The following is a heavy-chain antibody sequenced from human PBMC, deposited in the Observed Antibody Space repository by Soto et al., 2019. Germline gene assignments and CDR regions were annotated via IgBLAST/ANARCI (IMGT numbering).Heavy chain of an antibody. Sequence: GGSLRLSCAASGFTFSSYAMSWVRQAPGKGLEWVSAISGSGGSTYYADSVKGRFTISRDNSKNTLYLQMNSLRAEDTAVYYCAKFFTNGRYYYGMDVWGQGTTVTVSS. CDR1: GFTFSSYA. J-gene: IGHJ6*02. CDR2: ISGSGGST. V-gene: IGHV3-23*01. D-gene: IGHD3-3*01. CDR3: AKFFTNGRYYYGMDV.